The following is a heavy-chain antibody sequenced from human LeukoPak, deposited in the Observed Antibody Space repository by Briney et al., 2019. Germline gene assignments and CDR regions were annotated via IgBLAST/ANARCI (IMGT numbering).Heavy chain of an antibody. CDR1: GYTFTGYY. CDR2: ISAYNGNT. Sequence: GASVKVSCKASGYTFTGYYMHWVRQAPGQGLEWMGWISAYNGNTNYAQKLQGRVTMTTDTSTSTAYMELRSLRSDDTAVYYCAREEDNWNFLDYWGQGTLVTVSS. D-gene: IGHD1-7*01. CDR3: AREEDNWNFLDY. V-gene: IGHV1-18*04. J-gene: IGHJ4*02.